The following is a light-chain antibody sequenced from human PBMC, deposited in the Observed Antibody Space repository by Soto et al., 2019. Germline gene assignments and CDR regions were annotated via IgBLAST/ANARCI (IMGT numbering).Light chain of an antibody. CDR2: DTS. Sequence: QAVVTQEPSLTVSPGGTVTLTCASSTGAVTNGHYPYWFQQKPGQAPRTLIYDTSNKHSWTPARFSGSLLGGKPVLTLSGAQPEDGADYFCLLSFGGARRVFGGGTKLTVL. V-gene: IGLV7-46*01. CDR3: LLSFGGARRV. CDR1: TGAVTNGHY. J-gene: IGLJ2*01.